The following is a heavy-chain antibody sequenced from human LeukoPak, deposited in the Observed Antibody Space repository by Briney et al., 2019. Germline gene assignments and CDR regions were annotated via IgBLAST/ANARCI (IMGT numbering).Heavy chain of an antibody. CDR2: ISSSSSNI. Sequence: GGSLRLSCAASGFTFSSYSMNWVRQAPGKGLEWVSSISSSSSNIYYADSVKGRFTISRDNAKNSLYLQMNSLKVEDTAVYYCARCTTGRTFGSLREIKRSREIDYWGQGTLVTVSS. CDR3: ARCTTGRTFGSLREIKRSREIDY. J-gene: IGHJ4*02. CDR1: GFTFSSYS. V-gene: IGHV3-21*01. D-gene: IGHD1-1*01.